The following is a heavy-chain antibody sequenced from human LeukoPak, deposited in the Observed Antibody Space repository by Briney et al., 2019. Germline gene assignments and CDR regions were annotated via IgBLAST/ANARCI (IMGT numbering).Heavy chain of an antibody. CDR2: MSSSDDGR. CDR1: GFSFSSYA. Sequence: PGGSLRLSCATSGFSFSSYAMSWVRQAPGKGLEWVSAMSSSDDGRYYAASVRGRFTISRDTSRSTLYLQMNSLRDEDTAVYYCARDPYSGNYGDYYYYYMDVWGKGTTVTISS. J-gene: IGHJ6*03. CDR3: ARDPYSGNYGDYYYYYMDV. D-gene: IGHD1-26*01. V-gene: IGHV3-23*01.